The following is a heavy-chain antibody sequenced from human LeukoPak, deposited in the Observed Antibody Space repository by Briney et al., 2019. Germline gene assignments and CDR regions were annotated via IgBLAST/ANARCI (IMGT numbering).Heavy chain of an antibody. V-gene: IGHV4-39*01. J-gene: IGHJ5*02. Sequence: SETLSLTCTVSGGSISSSSYYWGWIRQPPGKGLEWIGSIYYSGRTYYNPSLKSRVTISVDTSKNQLSLKLSSVTAADTAVYYCARGGYCSSTSCYLVAWFDPWGQGTLVTVSS. CDR3: ARGGYCSSTSCYLVAWFDP. CDR2: IYYSGRT. D-gene: IGHD2-2*01. CDR1: GGSISSSSYY.